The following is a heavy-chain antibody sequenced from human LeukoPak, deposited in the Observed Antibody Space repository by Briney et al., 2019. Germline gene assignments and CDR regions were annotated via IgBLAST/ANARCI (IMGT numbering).Heavy chain of an antibody. Sequence: ASVKVSCKASGYTFTSYGISWVRQAPGQGLEWMGWISAYSGNTNYAQKLQGRVTMTTDTSTSTAYMELRSLRSDDTAVYYCARPTSVVVVAASPLTPPWFGPWGQGTLVTVSS. CDR3: ARPTSVVVVAASPLTPPWFGP. J-gene: IGHJ5*02. D-gene: IGHD2-15*01. CDR1: GYTFTSYG. V-gene: IGHV1-18*04. CDR2: ISAYSGNT.